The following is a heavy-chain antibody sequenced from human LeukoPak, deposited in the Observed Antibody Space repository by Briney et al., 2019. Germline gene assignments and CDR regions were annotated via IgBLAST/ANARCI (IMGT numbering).Heavy chain of an antibody. CDR3: AREMTGTTWGYYYYGMDV. V-gene: IGHV4-31*03. CDR2: IYYSGST. J-gene: IGHJ6*02. Sequence: SETLSLTCTVSGGSISSGGSYWSWIRQHPGKGLEWIGYIYYSGSTYYNPSLKSRVTISVDTSKNQFSLKLSSVTAADTAVYYCAREMTGTTWGYYYYGMDVWGQGTTVTVSS. D-gene: IGHD1-7*01. CDR1: GGSISSGGSY.